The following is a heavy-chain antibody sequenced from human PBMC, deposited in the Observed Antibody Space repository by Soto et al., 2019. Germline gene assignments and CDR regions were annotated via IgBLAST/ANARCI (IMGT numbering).Heavy chain of an antibody. CDR1: GYTFTDYW. D-gene: IGHD3-3*01. CDR3: ARQYVTIFGVVTTDY. J-gene: IGHJ4*02. V-gene: IGHV5-10-1*01. CDR2: IDPSDSYT. Sequence: GESLKISCKGSGYTFTDYWISWVRQMPGKGLEWMGRIDPSDSYTNYSPSFQGHVTISADKSISTAYLQWSSLKASDTAMYYCARQYVTIFGVVTTDYWGQGTLVTVSS.